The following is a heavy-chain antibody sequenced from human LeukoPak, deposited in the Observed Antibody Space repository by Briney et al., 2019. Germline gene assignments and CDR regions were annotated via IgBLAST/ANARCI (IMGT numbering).Heavy chain of an antibody. V-gene: IGHV1-18*01. J-gene: IGHJ4*02. CDR1: GYTFTSYG. D-gene: IGHD3-10*01. CDR2: ISAYNGNT. Sequence: GASVTVSCKASGYTFTSYGISWVRQAPGQGLEWMGWISAYNGNTNYAQKLQGRVTVTTDTSTSTAYMELRSLRSDDTAVYYCARRVGGTYYYGSGSYHFDYWGQGTLVTVSS. CDR3: ARRVGGTYYYGSGSYHFDY.